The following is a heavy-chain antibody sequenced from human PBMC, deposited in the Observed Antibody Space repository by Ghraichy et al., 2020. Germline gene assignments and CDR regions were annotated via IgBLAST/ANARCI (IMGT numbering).Heavy chain of an antibody. CDR3: ARYLADVLTGFPYFFDS. D-gene: IGHD3-9*01. CDR1: GGSLQSYY. Sequence: SETLSLTCSVSGGSLQSYYWNWIRQTPGKGLEWIGYFSYSSVSSDYHPSLTSRVTISVDTPKNRVSLKLSSVTPYDTAIYYCARYLADVLTGFPYFFDSWGQGILVTVSS. CDR2: FSYSSVSS. J-gene: IGHJ4*02. V-gene: IGHV4-59*01.